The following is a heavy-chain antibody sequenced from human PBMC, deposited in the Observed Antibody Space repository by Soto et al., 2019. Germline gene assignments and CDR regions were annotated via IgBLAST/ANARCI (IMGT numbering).Heavy chain of an antibody. CDR1: GFTFFSYG. D-gene: IGHD3-3*01. Sequence: QVQLVESGGGVVQPGRSLRLSGAASGFTFFSYGMHWVREAPGKGLEWVAVISYDGSNKFYADSVKGRFTISRDNSKNTLYLQMNSLRAEDTAVYYCAKDRAGDIYVAARSGLDYWGQGTLVTVSS. CDR3: AKDRAGDIYVAARSGLDY. V-gene: IGHV3-30*18. J-gene: IGHJ4*02. CDR2: ISYDGSNK.